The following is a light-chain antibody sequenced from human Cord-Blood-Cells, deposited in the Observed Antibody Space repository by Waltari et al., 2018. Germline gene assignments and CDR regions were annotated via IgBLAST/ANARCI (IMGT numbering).Light chain of an antibody. Sequence: DIQMTQSPSTLSASVGDRVTITCRASQSISSWLAWYQQKPGKAPKLLIYKASSLESGVPSRFSGSGSVTEFTLTVTSLQPDDFATYYSQQYNSYPWTFGQGTKVEIK. CDR1: QSISSW. CDR2: KAS. CDR3: QQYNSYPWT. V-gene: IGKV1-5*03. J-gene: IGKJ1*01.